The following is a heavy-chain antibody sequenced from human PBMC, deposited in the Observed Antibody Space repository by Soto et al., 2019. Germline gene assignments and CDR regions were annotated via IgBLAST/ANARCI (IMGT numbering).Heavy chain of an antibody. Sequence: EVQLVESGGGLVQPGGSLRLSCAASGFTFSSYSMNWVRQAPGKGLEWVSYISSSSSTIYYADSVKGRFTISRDNAKNSLYLQMNSLRDVDTAVYYCARSVTYYDILTGYLDFDYWGQGTLVTVSS. J-gene: IGHJ4*02. CDR3: ARSVTYYDILTGYLDFDY. CDR1: GFTFSSYS. V-gene: IGHV3-48*02. D-gene: IGHD3-9*01. CDR2: ISSSSSTI.